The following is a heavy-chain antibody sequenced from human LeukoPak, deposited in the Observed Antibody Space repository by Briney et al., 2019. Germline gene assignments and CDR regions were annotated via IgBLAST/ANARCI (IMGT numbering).Heavy chain of an antibody. CDR3: ATEAFKQQLVPDAFDI. V-gene: IGHV1-2*02. Sequence: ASVKVSCKASGYTFTGYYMHWVRQAPGQGLEWMGWINPNSGGTNYAQKFQGRVTMTRDTSISTAYMELSRLRSEDTAVYYCATEAFKQQLVPDAFDIWGQGTMVTVSS. CDR1: GYTFTGYY. J-gene: IGHJ3*02. D-gene: IGHD6-13*01. CDR2: INPNSGGT.